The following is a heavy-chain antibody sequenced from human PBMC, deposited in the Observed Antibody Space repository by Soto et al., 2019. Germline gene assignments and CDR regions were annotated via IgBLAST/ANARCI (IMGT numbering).Heavy chain of an antibody. D-gene: IGHD6-13*01. Sequence: QVQLQESGPGLVKPSQTLSLTCTVSGGSISSGGYYWSWIRQHPGKGLEWIGYIYYSGSTYYNPSLNSRVTISVATSKNQFSLKLSAVTAADTAVYYCASVPGAAGTLFLSVFQHWGQGTLVTVSS. J-gene: IGHJ1*01. CDR3: ASVPGAAGTLFLSVFQH. CDR2: IYYSGST. CDR1: GGSISSGGYY. V-gene: IGHV4-31*03.